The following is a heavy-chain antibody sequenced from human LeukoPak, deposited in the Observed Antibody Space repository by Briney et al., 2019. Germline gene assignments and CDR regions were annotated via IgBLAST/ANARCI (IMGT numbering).Heavy chain of an antibody. J-gene: IGHJ6*03. CDR3: ARDLGGIAAAGKYYYYYYMDV. CDR2: IYTSGST. Sequence: SETLSLTCTVSGGSISSYYWSWIRQPAGKGLEWIGRIYTSGSTNYNPSLKSRVTMSVDTSKNQFSLKLSSVTAADTAVYYCARDLGGIAAAGKYYYYYYMDVWGKGTTVTVSS. CDR1: GGSISSYY. V-gene: IGHV4-4*07. D-gene: IGHD6-13*01.